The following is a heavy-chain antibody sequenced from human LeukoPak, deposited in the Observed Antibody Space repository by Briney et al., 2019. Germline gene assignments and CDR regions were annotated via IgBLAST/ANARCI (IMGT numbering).Heavy chain of an antibody. Sequence: ASVKVSCKASGGTFSSYAISWVRQAPGQGLEWMGGIIPIFGTANYAQKLQGRVTMTTDTSTSTAYMELRSLRSDDTAVYYCARDLRDDYSNWFDPWGQGTLVTVSS. CDR3: ARDLRDDYSNWFDP. CDR2: IIPIFGTA. V-gene: IGHV1-69*05. CDR1: GGTFSSYA. D-gene: IGHD4-11*01. J-gene: IGHJ5*02.